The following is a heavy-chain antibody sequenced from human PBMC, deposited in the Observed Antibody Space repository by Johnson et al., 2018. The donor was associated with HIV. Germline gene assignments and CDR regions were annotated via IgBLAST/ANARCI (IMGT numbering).Heavy chain of an antibody. CDR3: ARQLGSDAFDI. D-gene: IGHD7-27*01. V-gene: IGHV3-66*02. CDR2: IYSGGKT. J-gene: IGHJ3*02. Sequence: VQLVESGGGLLQPGGSLRLSCAASGFTFSDYYMSWIRQAPGKGLEWVSVIYSGGKTYYADSVKGRFTISRDKSKNTLYLQMNSLRAEDTAVYYCARQLGSDAFDIWGQGTMVTVSS. CDR1: GFTFSDYY.